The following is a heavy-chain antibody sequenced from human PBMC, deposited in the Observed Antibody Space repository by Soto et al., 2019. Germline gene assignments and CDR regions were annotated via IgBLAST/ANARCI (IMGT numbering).Heavy chain of an antibody. V-gene: IGHV4-4*07. CDR1: GGSVSGYY. CDR3: ARVTAPYSSDSSGWYFDS. J-gene: IGHJ4*02. Sequence: TSETLSLTCTVSGGSVSGYYWSWVRQPAGKGLEWIGRIYTSGSTNYNPSLKSRVTMSLDSSKNQFSLKLNSVTAADTAVYYCARVTAPYSSDSSGWYFDSWGQGALVTVYS. D-gene: IGHD3-22*01. CDR2: IYTSGST.